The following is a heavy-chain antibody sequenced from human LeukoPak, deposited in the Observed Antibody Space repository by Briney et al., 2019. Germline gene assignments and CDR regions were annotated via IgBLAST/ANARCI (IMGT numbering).Heavy chain of an antibody. CDR1: GFTFSSYA. V-gene: IGHV3-20*04. CDR2: INWNGGST. Sequence: GGSLRLSCAASGFTFSSYAMSWVRQAPGKGLEWVSGINWNGGSTGYADSVKGRFTISRDNAKNSLYLQMNSLRAEDTALYYCARVRGEYYYDSSGYYFDYWGQGTLVTVSS. D-gene: IGHD3-22*01. CDR3: ARVRGEYYYDSSGYYFDY. J-gene: IGHJ4*02.